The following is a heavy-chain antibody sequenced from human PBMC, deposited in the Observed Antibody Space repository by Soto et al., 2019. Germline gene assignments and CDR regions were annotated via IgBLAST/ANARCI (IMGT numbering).Heavy chain of an antibody. J-gene: IGHJ4*02. D-gene: IGHD2-15*01. Sequence: SVKVSCKASGGTFSSYTISWVRQAPGQGLEWMGRIIPILGIANYAQKFQGRVTITADKSTSTAYMELSSLRSEDTAVYYCARRLGLGYCSGGSCYFDYWGQGTLVTVSS. CDR1: GGTFSSYT. V-gene: IGHV1-69*02. CDR2: IIPILGIA. CDR3: ARRLGLGYCSGGSCYFDY.